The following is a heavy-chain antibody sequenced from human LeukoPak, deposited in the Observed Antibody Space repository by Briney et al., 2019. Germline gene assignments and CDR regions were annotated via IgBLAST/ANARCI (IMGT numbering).Heavy chain of an antibody. J-gene: IGHJ6*03. Sequence: SETLSLTCTVSGGSISSYYWSWIRQPPGKGLEWIGYIYYSGNTNYNPSVKSRVTISVDTSKNRFSLKLSSMTAADTAVYYCARTVRPGVNYYYYYMDVWGRGTTVTVSS. CDR2: IYYSGNT. V-gene: IGHV4-59*01. CDR3: ARTVRPGVNYYYYYMDV. D-gene: IGHD6-6*01. CDR1: GGSISSYY.